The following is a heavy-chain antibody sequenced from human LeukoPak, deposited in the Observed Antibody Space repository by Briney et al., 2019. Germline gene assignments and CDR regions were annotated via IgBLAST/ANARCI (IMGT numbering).Heavy chain of an antibody. J-gene: IGHJ3*02. CDR3: AREEVGATDAFDI. CDR2: IYTSGST. D-gene: IGHD1-26*01. Sequence: PSGTLSLTCTVSGGSISSYYWSWIRQPAGKGLEWIGRIYTSGSTNYNPSLKSRVTMSVDTSKNQFPLKLSSVTAADTAVYYCAREEVGATDAFDIWGQGTMVTVSS. V-gene: IGHV4-4*07. CDR1: GGSISSYY.